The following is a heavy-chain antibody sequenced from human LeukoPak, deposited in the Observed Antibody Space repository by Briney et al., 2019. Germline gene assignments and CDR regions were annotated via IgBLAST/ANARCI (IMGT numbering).Heavy chain of an antibody. CDR3: ARGSGYYYGSGSYNFDY. V-gene: IGHV1-8*02. D-gene: IGHD3-10*01. J-gene: IGHJ4*02. Sequence: ASVRVSCKASGYTFTDYYIHWVRQATGQGLEWMGWMNPNSGNTGYAQKFQGRVTMTRNTSISTAYMELSSLRSEDTAVYYCARGSGYYYGSGSYNFDYWGQGTLVTVSS. CDR1: GYTFTDYY. CDR2: MNPNSGNT.